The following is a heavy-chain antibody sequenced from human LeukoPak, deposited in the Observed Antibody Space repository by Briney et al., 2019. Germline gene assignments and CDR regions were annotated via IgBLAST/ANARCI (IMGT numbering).Heavy chain of an antibody. J-gene: IGHJ1*01. CDR2: NNPKSGGT. D-gene: IGHD4-17*01. V-gene: IGHV1-2*02. CDR1: GYTFTGYY. CDR3: AREAVTTPLTEYFQH. Sequence: GASVKVSCKPSGYTFTGYYMHWVRQAPGQGLEWMGWNNPKSGGTNYAQKFQGRVTMTSDTSISTAYMELSRLRSDDTAVYYCAREAVTTPLTEYFQHWGQGTLVTVSS.